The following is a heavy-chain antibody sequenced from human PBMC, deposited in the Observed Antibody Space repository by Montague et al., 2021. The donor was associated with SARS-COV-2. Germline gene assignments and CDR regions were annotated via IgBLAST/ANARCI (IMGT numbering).Heavy chain of an antibody. CDR1: GFTFSRYS. Sequence: SLRLSCAAAGFTFSRYSMNWVRLAPGTGLEWISFISMSETRIQYAVSVKGRFTIPRNNARNSLYLQMRSLTGGDTGVYYCARVAIEHTAMAPDYWGQGTLVTVSS. D-gene: IGHD5-18*01. J-gene: IGHJ4*02. CDR2: ISMSETRI. V-gene: IGHV3-48*04. CDR3: ARVAIEHTAMAPDY.